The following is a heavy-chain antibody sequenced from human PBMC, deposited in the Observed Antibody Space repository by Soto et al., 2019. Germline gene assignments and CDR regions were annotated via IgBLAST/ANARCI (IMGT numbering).Heavy chain of an antibody. Sequence: QVQLVQSGAEVKKPGSSVKVSCKASGGTFSTYTITWVRQAPGQGLEWMGRIIPIIGIINYAQKFQGRVTISADKCTGTAYMERTGLRSDDTAVYYCAGDPDSHYNDSHASSYPWGQGTLVTVSS. V-gene: IGHV1-69*08. CDR3: AGDPDSHYNDSHASSYP. J-gene: IGHJ5*02. D-gene: IGHD4-4*01. CDR2: IIPIIGII. CDR1: GGTFSTYT.